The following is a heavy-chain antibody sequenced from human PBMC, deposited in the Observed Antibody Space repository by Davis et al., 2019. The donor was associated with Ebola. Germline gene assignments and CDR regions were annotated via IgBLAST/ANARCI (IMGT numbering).Heavy chain of an antibody. D-gene: IGHD6-13*01. CDR3: ARGPSTGNSFSY. V-gene: IGHV3-74*01. CDR1: GFTFSSYW. CDR2: INSDGSST. Sequence: GESLKISCAASGFTFSSYWMHWVRQVPGKGLVWVSRINSDGSSTSYADSVKGRFTISRDNAKNTLYLQMNSLRAEDTAVYYCARGPSTGNSFSYWGQGTLVTVSS. J-gene: IGHJ4*02.